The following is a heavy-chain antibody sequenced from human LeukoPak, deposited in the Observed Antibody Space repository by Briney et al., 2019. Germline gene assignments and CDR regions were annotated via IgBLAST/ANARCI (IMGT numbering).Heavy chain of an antibody. D-gene: IGHD3-22*01. Sequence: PGGSLRLSCAASGFTFSSYSMNWVRQAPGKGLEWVSYISSSSSTIYYADSVKGRFTISRDNAKNSLYLQMNSLRAEDTAVYYCARYLTYYYDSSGYYPYYFDYWGQGTLVTVSS. CDR1: GFTFSSYS. V-gene: IGHV3-48*01. J-gene: IGHJ4*02. CDR2: ISSSSSTI. CDR3: ARYLTYYYDSSGYYPYYFDY.